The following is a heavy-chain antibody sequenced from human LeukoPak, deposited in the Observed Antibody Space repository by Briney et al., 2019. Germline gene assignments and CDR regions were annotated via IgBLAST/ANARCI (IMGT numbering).Heavy chain of an antibody. V-gene: IGHV4-34*01. Sequence: PSETLSLTCAVYGGSFSGYYWSWIRQPPGKGLEWIGEINHSGSTNYNPSLKGRVTISVDTSKNQFSLKLSSVTAADTAVYYCARGSQDIVVVPAAMTSDYWGQGTLVTVSS. CDR3: ARGSQDIVVVPAAMTSDY. CDR2: INHSGST. CDR1: GGSFSGYY. D-gene: IGHD2-2*01. J-gene: IGHJ4*02.